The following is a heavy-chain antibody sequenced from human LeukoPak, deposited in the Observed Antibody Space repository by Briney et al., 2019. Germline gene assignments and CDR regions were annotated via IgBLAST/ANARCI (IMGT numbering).Heavy chain of an antibody. V-gene: IGHV1-69*13. D-gene: IGHD6-19*01. CDR2: IIPIFGTA. Sequence: ASVKVSSKASGGTFSSYAISWVRQAPGQGLEWMGGIIPIFGTANYAQKFQGRVTITADESTSTAYMELSSLRSEDTAVYYCARETGTVAGYYYGMDVWGQGTTVTVSS. CDR1: GGTFSSYA. J-gene: IGHJ6*02. CDR3: ARETGTVAGYYYGMDV.